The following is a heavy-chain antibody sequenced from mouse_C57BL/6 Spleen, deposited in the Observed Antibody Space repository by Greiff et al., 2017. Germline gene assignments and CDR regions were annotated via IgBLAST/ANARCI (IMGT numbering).Heavy chain of an antibody. CDR2: IYPGSGST. Sequence: QVQLQQSGAELVKPGASVKMSCKASGYTFTSYWITWVKQRPGQGLEWIGDIYPGSGSTNYNEKFKSKATLTVDTSSSTAYMQLSSLTSEDSAVYYCAITTVEGGYFDVWGTGTTVTVSS. J-gene: IGHJ1*03. V-gene: IGHV1-55*01. D-gene: IGHD1-1*01. CDR1: GYTFTSYW. CDR3: AITTVEGGYFDV.